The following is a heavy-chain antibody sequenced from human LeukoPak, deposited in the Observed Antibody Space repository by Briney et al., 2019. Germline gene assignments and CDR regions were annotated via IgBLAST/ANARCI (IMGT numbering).Heavy chain of an antibody. D-gene: IGHD2-2*01. CDR1: GFTFDDYT. J-gene: IGHJ6*03. CDR3: AKDGYCSSTSCYFGATARHYYYYMDV. CDR2: ISWDGGST. V-gene: IGHV3-43*01. Sequence: PGGSLRLSCAASGFTFDDYTMHWVRQAPGKGLKWVSFISWDGGSTYYADSVKGRFTISRDNSKNSLYLQMNSLRTEYTALYYCAKDGYCSSTSCYFGATARHYYYYMDVWGKGTTVTVSS.